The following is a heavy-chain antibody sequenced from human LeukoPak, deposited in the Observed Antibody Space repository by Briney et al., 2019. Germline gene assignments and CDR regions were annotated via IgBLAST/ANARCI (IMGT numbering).Heavy chain of an antibody. Sequence: ASVKVSCKVSGYTLTELSMHWVRQAPGKGLEWMGGFDPEDGETIYAQKFQGRVTMTEDTSTDTAYMELSSLRSEDTAVYYCATGPGREHRPNYMDVWGKGTTVTVSS. CDR3: ATGPGREHRPNYMDV. CDR2: FDPEDGET. CDR1: GYTLTELS. J-gene: IGHJ6*03. V-gene: IGHV1-24*01.